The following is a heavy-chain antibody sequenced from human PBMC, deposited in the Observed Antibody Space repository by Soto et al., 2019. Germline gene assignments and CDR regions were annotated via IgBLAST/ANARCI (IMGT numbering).Heavy chain of an antibody. CDR1: GYSFTSYW. CDR2: IDPSDSYT. CDR3: ARWGTAMVPN. V-gene: IGHV5-10-1*01. D-gene: IGHD5-18*01. Sequence: GESLKISCKGSGYSFTSYWISWVRQMPGKGLEWMGRIDPSDSYTTYSPSFQGHVTISADKSISTAYLQWSSLKASDTAMYYCARWGTAMVPNWGQGTLVTVSS. J-gene: IGHJ4*02.